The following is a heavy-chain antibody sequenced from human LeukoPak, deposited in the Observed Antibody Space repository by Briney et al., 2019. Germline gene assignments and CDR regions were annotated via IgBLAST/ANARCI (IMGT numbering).Heavy chain of an antibody. Sequence: SETLSLTCSVSGGSISSYYWSWIRQPPGRGLEWIGYIFYSGRTSYNPSLKSRVTISVDTSKNQFSLKQSSVTAADTAVYYCARGDWGSPDYYYMDVWGKGTTVTISS. V-gene: IGHV4-59*08. D-gene: IGHD2-21*02. CDR2: IFYSGRT. J-gene: IGHJ6*03. CDR1: GGSISSYY. CDR3: ARGDWGSPDYYYMDV.